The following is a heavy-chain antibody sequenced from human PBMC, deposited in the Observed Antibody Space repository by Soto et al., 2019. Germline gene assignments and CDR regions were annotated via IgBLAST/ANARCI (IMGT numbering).Heavy chain of an antibody. CDR3: ASPGEVATSYDYYYALDV. J-gene: IGHJ6*02. Sequence: QVQLVQSGAEVKKPGASVKVSCKASGYTFTSHDINWVRQATGQGLEWMGWMNPYSGNTGYAQKFQGRVTMTRNTSISTAYMELSSLRSEDTAVYFCASPGEVATSYDYYYALDVWGQGTPVTVSS. D-gene: IGHD5-12*01. V-gene: IGHV1-8*01. CDR2: MNPYSGNT. CDR1: GYTFTSHD.